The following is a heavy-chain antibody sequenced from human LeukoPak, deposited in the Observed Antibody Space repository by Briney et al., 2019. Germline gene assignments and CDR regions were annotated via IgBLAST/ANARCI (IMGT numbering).Heavy chain of an antibody. J-gene: IGHJ4*02. CDR1: GFTFSSYS. V-gene: IGHV3-21*01. Sequence: GGSLRLSCAASGFTFSSYSMNWVRQAPGKGLEWVSSISSSSSHIYYADSVKGRFTISRDNAKNSLYLQMNSLRAEDTAVYYCARELGIAVAGMGYWGQGTLVTVSS. CDR3: ARELGIAVAGMGY. CDR2: ISSSSSHI. D-gene: IGHD6-19*01.